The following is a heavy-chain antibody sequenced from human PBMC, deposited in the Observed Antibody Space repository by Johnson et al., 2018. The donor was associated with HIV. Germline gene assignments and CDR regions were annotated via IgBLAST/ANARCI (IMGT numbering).Heavy chain of an antibody. Sequence: VQLVESGGGVVRPGWSLRLSCAGSGFIFDDYDMTWVRQAPGKGLEWVSGISWNSGRIGYADSVKGRFTISRDNSKNTLYLQMNSLRAEDTAVYYCARALSPDAFDIWGQGTMVTVS. CDR1: GFIFDDYD. CDR2: ISWNSGRI. J-gene: IGHJ3*02. D-gene: IGHD2-15*01. CDR3: ARALSPDAFDI. V-gene: IGHV3-20*04.